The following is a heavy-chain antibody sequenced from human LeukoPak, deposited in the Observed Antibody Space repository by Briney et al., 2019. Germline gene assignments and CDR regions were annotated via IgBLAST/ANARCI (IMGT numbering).Heavy chain of an antibody. CDR3: AKTLPYSGGWRATFDF. D-gene: IGHD6-19*01. V-gene: IGHV4-59*04. J-gene: IGHJ4*02. Sequence: PSETLSLTCTVSGGSISSYYWSWIRQPPGKGLEWIGNIHYIGSTYYNPSLKSRVTISVDTSTNQFSLKLSSVTAADTAVYYCAKTLPYSGGWRATFDFWGQGTLVTVSS. CDR1: GGSISSYY. CDR2: IHYIGST.